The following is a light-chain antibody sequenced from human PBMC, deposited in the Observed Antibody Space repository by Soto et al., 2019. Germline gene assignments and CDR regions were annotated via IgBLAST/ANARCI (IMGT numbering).Light chain of an antibody. J-gene: IGKJ2*01. V-gene: IGKV1-39*01. Sequence: DIQMTQSPSSLSASVGDRVTITCRASQSISNYLSWYQQRPGKAPKLLIYAASSLQSGVPSRFTGSGSGTDFSLTISCLQPEDFATYYCLQTYSTPYTFGEGTKLEIK. CDR1: QSISNY. CDR2: AAS. CDR3: LQTYSTPYT.